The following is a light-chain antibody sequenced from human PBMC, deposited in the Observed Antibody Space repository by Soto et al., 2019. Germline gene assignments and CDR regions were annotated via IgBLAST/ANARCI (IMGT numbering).Light chain of an antibody. Sequence: QSVLTQPPSVSGAPGQRVTISCAGSSSNIGADYDVHWYQQDPGTAPKLLIFGNNNRPSGVPDRFSGSKSGTSASLAITGLRAEDEADYYCQSFDSSLREVFGTGTKVTVL. CDR2: GNN. CDR1: SSNIGADYD. J-gene: IGLJ1*01. CDR3: QSFDSSLREV. V-gene: IGLV1-40*01.